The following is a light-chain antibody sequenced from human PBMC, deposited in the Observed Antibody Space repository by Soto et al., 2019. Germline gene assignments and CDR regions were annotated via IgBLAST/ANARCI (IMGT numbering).Light chain of an antibody. J-gene: IGLJ2*01. CDR2: EVS. Sequence: QSALTQPASVSGSPGQSITISCTGTSSDVGGYNYVSWYQQHPGKAPKLMIYEVSNRPSGVSNRFSGSKSGNTASLTVSGLQAEDAADYYCSSYSRSSPVVFGGGTKLTVL. CDR3: SSYSRSSPVV. V-gene: IGLV2-14*01. CDR1: SSDVGGYNY.